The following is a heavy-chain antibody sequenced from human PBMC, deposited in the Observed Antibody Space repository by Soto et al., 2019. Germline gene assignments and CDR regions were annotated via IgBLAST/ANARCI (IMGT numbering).Heavy chain of an antibody. J-gene: IGHJ4*02. CDR2: ISGSSSTM. CDR1: GFTFSRYS. Sequence: GGSLRLSCAASGFTFSRYSMNWVRQAPGKGLEWVSYISGSSSTMYYADSVKGRFTISRDNAKNSLYLQMNSLRDEDTAVYYCASTKFGYFDCWGQGTMVTVSS. V-gene: IGHV3-48*02. D-gene: IGHD3-10*02. CDR3: ASTKFGYFDC.